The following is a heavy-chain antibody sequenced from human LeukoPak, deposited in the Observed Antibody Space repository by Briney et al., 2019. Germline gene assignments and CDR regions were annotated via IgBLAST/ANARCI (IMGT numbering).Heavy chain of an antibody. V-gene: IGHV3-9*01. CDR3: AKVGYYDSSGYLDY. D-gene: IGHD3-22*01. Sequence: GGSLRLSCAASGFTFDDYAMHWVRQAPGKGLEWVSGISWNSGSIGYADSVKGRFTISRDNAKNSLYLQMNSLRAEDTALHYCAKVGYYDSSGYLDYWGQGTLVTVSS. CDR2: ISWNSGSI. CDR1: GFTFDDYA. J-gene: IGHJ4*02.